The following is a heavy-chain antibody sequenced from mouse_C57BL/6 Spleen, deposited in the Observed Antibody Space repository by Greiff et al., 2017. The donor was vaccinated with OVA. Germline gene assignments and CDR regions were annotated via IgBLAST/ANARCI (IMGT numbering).Heavy chain of an antibody. V-gene: IGHV1-59*01. CDR3: ASGGDYSTYYFDY. J-gene: IGHJ2*01. D-gene: IGHD2-5*01. Sequence: QVQLQQPGAELVRPGTSVKLSCKASGYTFTSYWMHWVKQRPGQGLEWIGVIDPSDSYTNYNQKFKGKATLTVDTSSSTAYMQLSSLTSEDSAVYYCASGGDYSTYYFDYWGQGTTLTVSS. CDR2: IDPSDSYT. CDR1: GYTFTSYW.